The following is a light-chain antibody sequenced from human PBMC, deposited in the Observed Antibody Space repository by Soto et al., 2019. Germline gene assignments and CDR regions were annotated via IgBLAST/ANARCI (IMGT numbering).Light chain of an antibody. Sequence: IHLTHSPSSLSASVLDRVTITFLASHGISSYLALYQQKPGKALKLLIYAASTLQSGVPSRFSGSGSGTDFTLTISSLQPEDFATYYCQQLNTYPITFGQGTRLEIK. CDR1: HGISSY. J-gene: IGKJ5*01. CDR3: QQLNTYPIT. V-gene: IGKV1-9*01. CDR2: AAS.